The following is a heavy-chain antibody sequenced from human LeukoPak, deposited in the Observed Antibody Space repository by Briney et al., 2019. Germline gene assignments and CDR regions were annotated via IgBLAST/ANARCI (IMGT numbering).Heavy chain of an antibody. Sequence: SETLSLTCSVSDDSITMYYWTWIRQPASKGLEWIGRIYTSGSTNYNPSLKSRVTMSVDTSKNQFSLKLSSVTAADTAVYYCARIKRGGWKDAFDIWGQGTMVTVSS. CDR2: IYTSGST. V-gene: IGHV4-4*07. CDR3: ARIKRGGWKDAFDI. J-gene: IGHJ3*02. CDR1: DDSITMYY. D-gene: IGHD3-16*01.